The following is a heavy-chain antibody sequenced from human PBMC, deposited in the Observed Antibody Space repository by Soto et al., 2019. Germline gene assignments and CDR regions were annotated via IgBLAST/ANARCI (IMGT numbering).Heavy chain of an antibody. D-gene: IGHD3-10*02. CDR3: WRPSDWSLGWFDA. CDR1: GGTFRSYA. V-gene: IGHV1-69*13. J-gene: IGHJ5*02. Sequence: SVKVSCKASGGTFRSYAISWVRQAPGQGLEWMGGIIPIFGTANYAQKFQGRVTITADESTSTAYMDPVDTATYYCVHRVIWRPSDWSLGWFDAWGPGTLVTAPQ. CDR2: IIPIFGTA.